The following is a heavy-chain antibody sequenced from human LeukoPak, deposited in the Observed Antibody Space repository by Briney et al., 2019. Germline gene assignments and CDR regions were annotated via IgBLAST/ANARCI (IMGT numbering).Heavy chain of an antibody. Sequence: GGCLRLSCAASGFTFDDYAMHWVRQAPGKGLEWVSGISWNSGSIGYADSVKGRFTISRDNAKNSLYLQMNSLRAEDTALYYCAKDMQQLVTVLLDAFDIWGQGTMVTVSS. CDR3: AKDMQQLVTVLLDAFDI. CDR1: GFTFDDYA. J-gene: IGHJ3*02. CDR2: ISWNSGSI. V-gene: IGHV3-9*01. D-gene: IGHD6-13*01.